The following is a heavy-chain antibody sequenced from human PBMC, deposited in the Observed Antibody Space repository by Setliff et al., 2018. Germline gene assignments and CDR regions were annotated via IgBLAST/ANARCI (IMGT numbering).Heavy chain of an antibody. J-gene: IGHJ5*02. CDR1: GYTFSSYT. V-gene: IGHV3-21*01. D-gene: IGHD6-13*01. CDR3: STRTVAARSLDT. Sequence: PGGSLRLSCAASGYTFSSYTMNWVRQAPGQGLEWVSSIDSSSTWIYYADSVKGRFTISRDNARRAVYLQMNSLGVDDTAIYYCSTRTVAARSLDTWGQGTLVTVSS. CDR2: IDSSSTWI.